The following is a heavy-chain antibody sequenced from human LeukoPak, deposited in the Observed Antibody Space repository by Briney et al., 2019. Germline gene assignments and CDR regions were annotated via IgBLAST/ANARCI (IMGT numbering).Heavy chain of an antibody. V-gene: IGHV3-30*02. Sequence: AGGSLRLSCAASGFTFSSYGMHWVRQAPGKGLEWEAFIRYDGSNKYYADSEKGRFTISRDNSKNTLYLQMNSLSAEDTAVYYCAKDTRWLQFLMDYWGQGTLVTVSS. CDR3: AKDTRWLQFLMDY. D-gene: IGHD5-24*01. CDR2: IRYDGSNK. CDR1: GFTFSSYG. J-gene: IGHJ4*02.